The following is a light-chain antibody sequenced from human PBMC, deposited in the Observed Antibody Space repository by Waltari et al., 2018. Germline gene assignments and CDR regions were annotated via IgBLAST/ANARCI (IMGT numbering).Light chain of an antibody. CDR1: QNIHIW. CDR2: RAS. Sequence: DIQMSQSPSTLSTSVGARVTIPCRASQNIHIWLAWVQQKPGKAPKLRISRASTLESGVPSRFSGGGSGTEFSLTISSLQADDFATYYCQQYNSFPWTFGQGTKVGLK. V-gene: IGKV1-5*03. CDR3: QQYNSFPWT. J-gene: IGKJ1*01.